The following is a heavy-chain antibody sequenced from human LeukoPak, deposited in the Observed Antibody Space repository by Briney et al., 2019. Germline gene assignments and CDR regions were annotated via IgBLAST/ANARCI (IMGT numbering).Heavy chain of an antibody. D-gene: IGHD3-9*01. J-gene: IGHJ4*02. V-gene: IGHV3-30*02. Sequence: PGGSLRLSCAASGFTVSSYGMHWVRQAPGKGLEWVAFIRYDGSNKYYADSVKGRFTISRDNSKNTLYLQMNSLRAEDTAVYYCAKDLTGYYRLGNFDYWGQGTLVTVSS. CDR1: GFTVSSYG. CDR3: AKDLTGYYRLGNFDY. CDR2: IRYDGSNK.